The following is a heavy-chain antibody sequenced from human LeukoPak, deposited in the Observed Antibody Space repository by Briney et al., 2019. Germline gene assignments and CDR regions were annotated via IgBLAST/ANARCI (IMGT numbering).Heavy chain of an antibody. D-gene: IGHD3-10*01. V-gene: IGHV1-8*03. CDR1: GYTFTSYD. CDR3: ARGTMAIQD. CDR2: MNTNSGNT. J-gene: IGHJ4*02. Sequence: ASVKVSCKASGYTFTSYDINWVRQATGQGLGWMGWMNTNSGNTGYAQKFQGRVNITRNNSISTAYMEMRSLRSEDTAVYYCARGTMAIQDWGQGTLVTVSS.